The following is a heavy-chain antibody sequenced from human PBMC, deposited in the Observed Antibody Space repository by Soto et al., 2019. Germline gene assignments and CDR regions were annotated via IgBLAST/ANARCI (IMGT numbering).Heavy chain of an antibody. J-gene: IGHJ4*02. CDR2: VYRTGST. CDR3: ARALATIAAAAIFDC. Sequence: QVQLQESGPGLVKPSGTLSLTCAVSGGSISTSNWWSWVRQPPGKGLEWIGEVYRTGSTNYNPSLESRLTISVDKSTNQFSLKLTSVTAADTAVYYCARALATIAAAAIFDCWGQGTLVTVSS. D-gene: IGHD6-13*01. V-gene: IGHV4-4*02. CDR1: GGSISTSNW.